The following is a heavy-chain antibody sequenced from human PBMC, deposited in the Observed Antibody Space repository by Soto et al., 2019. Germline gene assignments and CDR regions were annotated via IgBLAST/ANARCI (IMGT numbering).Heavy chain of an antibody. CDR2: INAGNGNT. CDR1: GYTFTSYA. V-gene: IGHV1-3*01. Sequence: ASVKVSCKASGYTFTSYAMHWVRQAPGQRLEWMGWINAGNGNTKYSQKFQGRVTITRDTSASTAYMELSSLRSGDTAVYYCAREGGGLLRFDPWGQGTLVTVSS. CDR3: AREGGGLLRFDP. D-gene: IGHD1-26*01. J-gene: IGHJ5*02.